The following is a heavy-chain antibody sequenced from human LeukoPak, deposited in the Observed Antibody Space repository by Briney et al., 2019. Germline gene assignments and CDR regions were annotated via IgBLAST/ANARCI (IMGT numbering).Heavy chain of an antibody. CDR3: ARRRGIYTGYYFDS. J-gene: IGHJ4*02. V-gene: IGHV4-4*09. Sequence: SETLSLTCTVPGDSMRSYYWSWLRQPPGKGLEWIGYFYASGISKYNPSLESRLSISVDTSKNQFSLKLTSVTAADTAVYYCARRRGIYTGYYFDSWGQGALVTVSS. CDR1: GDSMRSYY. D-gene: IGHD2-2*02. CDR2: FYASGIS.